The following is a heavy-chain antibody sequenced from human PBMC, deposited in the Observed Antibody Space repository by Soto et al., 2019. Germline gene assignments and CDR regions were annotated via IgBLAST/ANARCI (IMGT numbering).Heavy chain of an antibody. CDR3: AKGGYSGYDLPELDY. D-gene: IGHD5-12*01. CDR2: ISYDGSNK. V-gene: IGHV3-30*18. J-gene: IGHJ4*02. CDR1: GFTFSSYG. Sequence: GGSLRLSCAASGFTFSSYGMHWVRQAPGKGLEWVAVISYDGSNKYYADSVKGRFTISRDNSKNTLYLQMNSLRAEDTAVYYCAKGGYSGYDLPELDYWGQGTLVTVSS.